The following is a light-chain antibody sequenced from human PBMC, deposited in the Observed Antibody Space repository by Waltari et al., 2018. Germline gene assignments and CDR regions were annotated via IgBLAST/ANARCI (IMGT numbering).Light chain of an antibody. CDR1: TSDVWSYTL. CDR3: CSYAGNSIYV. Sequence: QSALTQPASVSGSPGQSITISCTGTTSDVWSYTLVSWSQHHPGKAPKLIIFEVSERPSGVSNRFSGSKSGNTASLTISGLQAEDEADYHCCSYAGNSIYVFGTGTRVTVL. V-gene: IGLV2-23*02. J-gene: IGLJ1*01. CDR2: EVS.